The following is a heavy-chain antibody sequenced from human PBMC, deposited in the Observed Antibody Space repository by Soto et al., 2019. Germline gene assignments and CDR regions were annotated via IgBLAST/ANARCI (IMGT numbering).Heavy chain of an antibody. D-gene: IGHD3-10*01. CDR2: TYYSGST. CDR1: GGSISSSSYY. Sequence: PSETLSLTCTVSGGSISSSSYYWGWIRQPPGKGLEWIGSTYYSGSTYYNPSLKSRVTISVDTSKKQFSLKLSSVTAEDTAVYYCASLTGRYYGFDYYYYGMDVWGQGTTVTVYS. J-gene: IGHJ6*02. CDR3: ASLTGRYYGFDYYYYGMDV. V-gene: IGHV4-39*01.